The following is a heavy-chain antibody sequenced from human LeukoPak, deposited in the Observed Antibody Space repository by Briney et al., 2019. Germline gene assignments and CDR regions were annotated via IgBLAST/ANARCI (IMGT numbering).Heavy chain of an antibody. Sequence: PGGSLRLSCAASGFTFSSYWMSWIRQPPGKGLEWIGYIYYSGSTNYNPSLKSRVTISVDTSKNQFSLKLSSVTAADTAVYYCARDSGDHDFPLWGQGTLVTVSS. CDR3: ARDSGDHDFPL. CDR2: IYYSGST. J-gene: IGHJ1*01. D-gene: IGHD1-14*01. CDR1: GFTFSSYW. V-gene: IGHV4-59*01.